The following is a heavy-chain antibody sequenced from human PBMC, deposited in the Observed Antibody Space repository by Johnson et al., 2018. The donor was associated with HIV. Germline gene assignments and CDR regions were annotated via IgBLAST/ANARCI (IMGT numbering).Heavy chain of an antibody. CDR2: IYGGGST. J-gene: IGHJ3*01. D-gene: IGHD1-26*01. V-gene: IGHV3-53*01. CDR3: ASDRALGWELLGAFDF. Sequence: VQLVESGGGLIQPGGSLRLSCAASGFTVSSNYMSWVRQAPGKGLEWVSVIYGGGSTYYADSVKGRFTISRDNPKNTLDLQMNSLRAEDTAVYYCASDRALGWELLGAFDFWGQGTMVTVSS. CDR1: GFTVSSNY.